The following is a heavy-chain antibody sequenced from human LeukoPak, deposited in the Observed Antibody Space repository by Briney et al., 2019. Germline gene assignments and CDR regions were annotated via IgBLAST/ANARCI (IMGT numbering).Heavy chain of an antibody. J-gene: IGHJ3*02. CDR1: GFTFSSYA. Sequence: GGSLRLSCAASGFTFSSYAMHWVRQAPGKGLEWVAVISYDGSNKYYADSVKGRFTISRDNSKNTLYLQMDSLRAEDTAVYYCARDWFGGHGPFGAFDIWGQGTMVTVSS. V-gene: IGHV3-30*01. D-gene: IGHD2-15*01. CDR3: ARDWFGGHGPFGAFDI. CDR2: ISYDGSNK.